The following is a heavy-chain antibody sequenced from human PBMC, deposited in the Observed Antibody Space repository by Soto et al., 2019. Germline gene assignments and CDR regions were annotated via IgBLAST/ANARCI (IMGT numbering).Heavy chain of an antibody. J-gene: IGHJ5*02. V-gene: IGHV4-31*03. CDR3: ARVLDNWFDP. CDR1: GGSISSGGYY. Sequence: SETLSLSCTVSGGSISSGGYYWSWIRQHPGKGLEWIGYIYYSGSTYYNPSLKSRVTISVDTSKNQFSLKLSSVTAADTAVYYCARVLDNWFDPWGQGTLVTVSS. CDR2: IYYSGST.